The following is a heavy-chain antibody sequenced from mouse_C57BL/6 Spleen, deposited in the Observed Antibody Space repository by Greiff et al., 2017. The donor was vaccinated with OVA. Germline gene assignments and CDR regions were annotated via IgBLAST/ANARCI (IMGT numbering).Heavy chain of an antibody. CDR2: ISSGSSTI. CDR1: GFTFSDYG. CDR3: ARGTFLAY. Sequence: DVHLVESGGGLVKPGGSLKLSCAASGFTFSDYGMHWVRQAPEKGLEWVAYISSGSSTIYYADTVKGRFTISRDNAKNTLFLQMTSLRSEDTAMYYCARGTFLAYWGQGTLVTVSA. V-gene: IGHV5-17*01. D-gene: IGHD3-3*01. J-gene: IGHJ3*01.